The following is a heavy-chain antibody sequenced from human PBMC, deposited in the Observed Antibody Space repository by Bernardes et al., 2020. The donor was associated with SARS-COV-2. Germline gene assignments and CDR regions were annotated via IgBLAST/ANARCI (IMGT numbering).Heavy chain of an antibody. D-gene: IGHD3-22*01. J-gene: IGHJ4*02. Sequence: ASVKVSCKASGYTFTGYYMHWVRQAPGQGLEWMGWINPNSGGTNYAQKFQGRVTMTRDTSISTAYMELSRLRSDDTAVYYCARDNYYESSGYCDYWGQGTLVTVSS. CDR3: ARDNYYESSGYCDY. V-gene: IGHV1-2*02. CDR2: INPNSGGT. CDR1: GYTFTGYY.